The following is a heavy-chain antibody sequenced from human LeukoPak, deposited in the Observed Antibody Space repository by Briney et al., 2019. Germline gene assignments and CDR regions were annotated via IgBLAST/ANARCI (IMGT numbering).Heavy chain of an antibody. V-gene: IGHV1-2*02. CDR1: GYTFTGYY. CDR3: ARDGGVRNYGGGPLPLPFDY. CDR2: INPNSGGT. D-gene: IGHD1-7*01. Sequence: ASVKVSCKASGYTFTGYYMHWVRQAPGQGLEWMGWINPNSGGTNYAQKFQGRVTMTRDTSISTAYMELSRLRSDDTAVYYCARDGGVRNYGGGPLPLPFDYWGQGTLVTVSS. J-gene: IGHJ4*02.